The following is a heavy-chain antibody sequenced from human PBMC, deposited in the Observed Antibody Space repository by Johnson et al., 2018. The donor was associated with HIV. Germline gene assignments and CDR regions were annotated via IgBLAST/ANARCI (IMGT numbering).Heavy chain of an antibody. CDR3: ARVQLVADDVFNI. V-gene: IGHV3-74*02. CDR1: GFTFSDYY. D-gene: IGHD2-2*01. CDR2: INSDGSST. J-gene: IGHJ3*02. Sequence: VQLVESGGGLVKPGGSLRLSCAASGFTFSDYYMSWIRQAPGKGLVWVSRINSDGSSTSYADSVKGRFTISRDNAKNTLYLQMDSLGAEDTAVYYCARVQLVADDVFNIWGQGTMVTVSS.